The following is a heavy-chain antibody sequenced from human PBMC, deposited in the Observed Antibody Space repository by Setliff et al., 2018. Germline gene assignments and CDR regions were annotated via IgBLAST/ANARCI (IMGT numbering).Heavy chain of an antibody. CDR1: GYSFSTCW. J-gene: IGHJ5*02. Sequence: PGESLQISCKGSGYSFSTCWIGWVRQMPGKGLEWTGIIYPGDSITRYSPSFQGQVTISVDKSINTAYLQWSSLRASDTAIYYCARHPYYYGSGTYLDNNNRWFDPWGQGTLVTVSS. CDR3: ARHPYYYGSGTYLDNNNRWFDP. D-gene: IGHD3-10*01. V-gene: IGHV5-51*01. CDR2: IYPGDSIT.